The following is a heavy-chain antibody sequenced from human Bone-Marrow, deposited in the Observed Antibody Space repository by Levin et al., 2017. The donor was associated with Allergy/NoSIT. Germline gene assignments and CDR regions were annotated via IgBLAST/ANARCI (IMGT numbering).Heavy chain of an antibody. CDR1: GFTVSNNY. CDR2: IYSGGSS. J-gene: IGHJ4*02. V-gene: IGHV3-66*04. Sequence: RGESLKISCVVSGFTVSNNYMSWVRQAPGKGLEWVSVIYSGGSSYYADSVKGRFTISRDNSKNTVYLQMNSLSAGDTAVYYCARLDFVRGSYYWGQGGRVTVSS. CDR3: ARLDFVRGSYY. D-gene: IGHD2-2*03.